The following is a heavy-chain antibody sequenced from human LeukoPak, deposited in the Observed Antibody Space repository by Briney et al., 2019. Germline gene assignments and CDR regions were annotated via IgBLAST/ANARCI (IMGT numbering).Heavy chain of an antibody. Sequence: GGSLRLSCAASGFTFSSYGMHWVRQAPGKGLEWVAVTSYDGSNKYYADSVKGRFTISRDNSKNTLCLQMNSLRAEDTAVYYCANEESDAFDIWGQGTMVTVSS. V-gene: IGHV3-30*18. CDR3: ANEESDAFDI. J-gene: IGHJ3*02. CDR1: GFTFSSYG. CDR2: TSYDGSNK.